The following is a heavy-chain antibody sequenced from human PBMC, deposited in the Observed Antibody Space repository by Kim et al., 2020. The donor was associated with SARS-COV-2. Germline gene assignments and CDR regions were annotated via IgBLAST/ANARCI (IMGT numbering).Heavy chain of an antibody. CDR1: GIAFSDYW. D-gene: IGHD6-19*01. CDR3: ATINSGWGFDS. V-gene: IGHV3-7*03. J-gene: IGHJ4*02. CDR2: IKPDGTEK. Sequence: GGSLRLSCTASGIAFSDYWMTWVRQAPGKGLEWVATIKPDGTEKYYVDSVKGRFNISRDDAKNSMYLQMKYLGVEDTALYYCATINSGWGFDSWGQGTLMTVSA.